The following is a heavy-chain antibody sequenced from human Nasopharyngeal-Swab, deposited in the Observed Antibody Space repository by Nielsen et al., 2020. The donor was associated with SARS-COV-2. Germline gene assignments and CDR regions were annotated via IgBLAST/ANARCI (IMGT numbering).Heavy chain of an antibody. V-gene: IGHV3-53*01. J-gene: IGHJ4*02. Sequence: VRQAPGKGPEWVSVIYSGGSTYSADSMKGRVTISRDNSKNTLYLQMNSLRAEDTAVYYCARGAYDSSGYFWDYWGQGTLVTRLL. CDR2: IYSGGST. D-gene: IGHD3-22*01. CDR3: ARGAYDSSGYFWDY.